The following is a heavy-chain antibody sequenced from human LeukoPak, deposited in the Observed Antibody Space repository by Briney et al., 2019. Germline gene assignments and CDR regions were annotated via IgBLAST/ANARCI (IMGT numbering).Heavy chain of an antibody. CDR1: RFTFSSYG. V-gene: IGHV3-30*18. J-gene: IGHJ4*02. CDR2: ISYGGSNE. CDR3: SKAGDTNYYRYGDY. D-gene: IGHD5-18*01. Sequence: PGRSLRLSCAASRFTFSSYGMHWVRQAPGKGLEWVAIISYGGSNEYHADSVKGRFTISRDNAKNTLYLQMNNLRGEDTALYYCSKAGDTNYYRYGDYWGQGTLVTVSS.